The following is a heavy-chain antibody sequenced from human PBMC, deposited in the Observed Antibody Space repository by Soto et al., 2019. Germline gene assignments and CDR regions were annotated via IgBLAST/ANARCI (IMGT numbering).Heavy chain of an antibody. V-gene: IGHV4-39*01. CDR3: ARHCSSTSCYAGEYYMDV. Sequence: QLQLQESGPGLVKPSETLSLTCTVSGGSISSSSYYWGWIRQPPGKGLEWIGSIYYSGSTYYNPSRKSRVTISVDTSKNQFSLKLSSVTAADTAVYYCARHCSSTSCYAGEYYMDVWGKGTTVTVSS. D-gene: IGHD2-2*01. J-gene: IGHJ6*03. CDR1: GGSISSSSYY. CDR2: IYYSGST.